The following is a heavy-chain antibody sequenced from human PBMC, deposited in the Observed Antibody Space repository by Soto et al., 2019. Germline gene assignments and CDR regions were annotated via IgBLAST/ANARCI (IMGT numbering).Heavy chain of an antibody. Sequence: SGKVSCKASGGTFSSYAISWVRQAPGQGLEWMGGIIPIFGTANYAQKFQGRVTITADESTSTAYMELSSLRSEDTAVYYCASARAGSSWYFDYYYGMDVWGQGTTVSVSS. CDR2: IIPIFGTA. D-gene: IGHD6-13*01. CDR1: GGTFSSYA. V-gene: IGHV1-69*13. CDR3: ASARAGSSWYFDYYYGMDV. J-gene: IGHJ6*02.